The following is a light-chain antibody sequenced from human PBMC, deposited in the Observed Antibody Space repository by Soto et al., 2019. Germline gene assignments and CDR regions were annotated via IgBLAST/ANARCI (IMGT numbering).Light chain of an antibody. J-gene: IGKJ1*01. CDR2: GAS. CDR3: QQYGSSAWT. V-gene: IGKV3-15*01. Sequence: EIVMTQSPATLSVXXVXXXXXXXRASQSVSSNLAWYQQKPGQAPRLLIYGASTRATGIPARFSGSGSGTEFTLTISSLQSEDFAVYYCQQYGSSAWTFGQGTKVDIK. CDR1: QSVSSN.